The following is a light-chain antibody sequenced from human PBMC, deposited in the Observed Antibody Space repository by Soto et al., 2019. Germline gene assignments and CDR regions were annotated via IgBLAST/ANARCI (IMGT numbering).Light chain of an antibody. Sequence: QSALTHPPSASGTPGQRVTISCSGSSSNIGSNTVNWYQQLPGTAPKLLIYSNNQRPSGVPDRFSGSKSGTSASLAISGFHSEDEANYYWAAWDDSLNGGVFGPGTKVTVL. CDR3: AAWDDSLNGGV. J-gene: IGLJ1*01. V-gene: IGLV1-44*01. CDR1: SSNIGSNT. CDR2: SNN.